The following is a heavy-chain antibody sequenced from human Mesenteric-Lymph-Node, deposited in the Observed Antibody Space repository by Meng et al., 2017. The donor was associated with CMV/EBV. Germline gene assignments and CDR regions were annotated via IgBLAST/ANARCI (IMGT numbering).Heavy chain of an antibody. J-gene: IGHJ5*02. D-gene: IGHD1/OR15-1a*01. CDR3: TRGVRTTTIDL. CDR2: VYYDGDT. V-gene: IGHV4-59*01. Sequence: SETLSLTCSISGGSISNYYWSWIRQSPGRGLEWIGYVYYDGDTKYNPSLKSRVTISVDMSKNQFSLSLTPVTGADTAVYYCTRGVRTTTIDLWGRGTLVTVSS. CDR1: GGSISNYY.